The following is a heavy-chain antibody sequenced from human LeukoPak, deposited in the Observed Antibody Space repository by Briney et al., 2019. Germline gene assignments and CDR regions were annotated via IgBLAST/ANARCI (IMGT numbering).Heavy chain of an antibody. CDR3: ARHPGLFSRIAARPGHFDY. D-gene: IGHD6-6*01. V-gene: IGHV4-39*01. J-gene: IGHJ4*02. CDR1: GGSISSSDYY. Sequence: SETLSLTCSVSGGSISSSDYYWGWIRQPPGKGLEWIGSIYYSGSTYYNPSLKSRVTIPVDTSKNQFSLKLSSVTAADTAVYYCARHPGLFSRIAARPGHFDYWGQGTLVTVSS. CDR2: IYYSGST.